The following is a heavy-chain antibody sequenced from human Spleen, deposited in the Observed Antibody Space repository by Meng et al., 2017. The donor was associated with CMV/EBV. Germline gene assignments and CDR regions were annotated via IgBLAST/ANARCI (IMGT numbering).Heavy chain of an antibody. J-gene: IGHJ6*02. Sequence: ASVKVSCKASGYTFTSYGITWVRQAPGQGLEWMGWISAYGGNTKYAQKVRGRVTMTTDTSTTTAYMELRSLRSDDTAVYYCSRDHEKVSYDGMDVWGQGTTVTVSS. CDR1: GYTFTSYG. D-gene: IGHD2-21*01. CDR2: ISAYGGNT. V-gene: IGHV1-18*04. CDR3: SRDHEKVSYDGMDV.